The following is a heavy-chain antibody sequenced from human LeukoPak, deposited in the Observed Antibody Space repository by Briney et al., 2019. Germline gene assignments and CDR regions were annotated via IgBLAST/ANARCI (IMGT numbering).Heavy chain of an antibody. D-gene: IGHD1-26*01. CDR3: ARAYSGSYFDY. J-gene: IGHJ4*02. CDR1: GFTFSSYS. V-gene: IGHV3-48*01. CDR2: ISSSSSTI. Sequence: PGGSLRLSCAASGFTFSSYSVNWVRQAPGKGLEWVSYISSSSSTIYYADSVKGRFTISRDNAKNSLYLQMNSLRAEDTAVYYCARAYSGSYFDYWGQGTLVTVSS.